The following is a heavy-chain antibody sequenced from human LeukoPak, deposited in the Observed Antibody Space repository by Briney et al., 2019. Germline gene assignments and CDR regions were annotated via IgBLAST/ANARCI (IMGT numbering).Heavy chain of an antibody. CDR2: IIPIFGTA. V-gene: IGHV1-69*13. J-gene: IGHJ5*02. CDR3: ARDYYGSGGIGWFDP. Sequence: SVKVSCKASGYTFTSYYMHWVRQAPGQGLEWMGGIIPIFGTANYAQKFQGRVTITADESTSTAYMELSSLRSEDTAVYYCARDYYGSGGIGWFDPWGQGTLVTVSS. CDR1: GYTFTSYY. D-gene: IGHD3-10*01.